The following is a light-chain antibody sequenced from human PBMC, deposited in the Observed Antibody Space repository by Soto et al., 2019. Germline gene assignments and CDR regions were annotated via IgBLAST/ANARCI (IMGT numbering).Light chain of an antibody. J-gene: IGLJ1*01. Sequence: QSVLTQPPSVSAAPGQKVTISCSGSRSNIGNNYVSWYQQLPGTAPKLLIYEDNKRPSGLSNHFSGSRSGNTASLTISGLQSEDEADYYCCAYGGSSNYVFGTGTKLTVL. V-gene: IGLV1-51*01. CDR1: RSNIGNNY. CDR3: CAYGGSSNYV. CDR2: EDN.